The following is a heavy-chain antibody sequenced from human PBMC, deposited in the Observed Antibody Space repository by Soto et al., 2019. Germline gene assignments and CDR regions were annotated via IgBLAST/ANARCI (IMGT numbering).Heavy chain of an antibody. CDR2: LYSTYGT. D-gene: IGHD1-1*01. CDR3: ASWLQREHAYDI. CDR1: GFSFSNYN. Sequence: PGGSLRLSCVASGFSFSNYNMNWVRQAPGKGLEWVSALYSTYGTYYAEFVRGRFTVSRDHFNNTVYLQMNDLRHDDTALYFCASWLQREHAYDIRGLGTMVTVSS. J-gene: IGHJ3*02. V-gene: IGHV3-53*01.